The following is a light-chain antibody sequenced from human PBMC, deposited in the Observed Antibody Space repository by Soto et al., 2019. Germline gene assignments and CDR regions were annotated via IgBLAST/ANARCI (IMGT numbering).Light chain of an antibody. CDR1: QSVLYNSDNKNY. CDR2: WAS. J-gene: IGKJ1*01. Sequence: DIVMTQSPDSLAVSLGERATINCKSSQSVLYNSDNKNYLAWYQQKPGQPPKLLIYWASTRESGVPDRFSGSGSGTDFTLTICSLQAEDVAVYYCQQYYSTPRTFGQGTKVEIK. CDR3: QQYYSTPRT. V-gene: IGKV4-1*01.